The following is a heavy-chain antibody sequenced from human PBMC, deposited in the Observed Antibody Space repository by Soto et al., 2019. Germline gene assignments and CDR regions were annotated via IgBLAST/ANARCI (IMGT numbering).Heavy chain of an antibody. CDR1: GLSLSTSGVG. V-gene: IGHV2-5*02. Sequence: QITLKESGPTLVKPTQTLTLTCTFSGLSLSTSGVGVGWIRQPPGKALEWLALIYWDDDKRYSPSLESSLTLTKDTSKNQVVLTMTNMDPVDTATYYCARTMAPRTFVSWGQGTLVTVST. D-gene: IGHD2-2*01. CDR3: ARTMAPRTFVS. CDR2: IYWDDDK. J-gene: IGHJ4*02.